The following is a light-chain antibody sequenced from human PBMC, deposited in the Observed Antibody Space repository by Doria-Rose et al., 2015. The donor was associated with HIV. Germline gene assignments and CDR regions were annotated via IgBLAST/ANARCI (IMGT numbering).Light chain of an antibody. CDR2: DGS. V-gene: IGKV3-20*01. CDR1: QSFSSTY. J-gene: IGKJ1*01. Sequence: QSPGTLSLSPGERATLSCRASQSFSSTYLAWYQQKPGQAPSLLIYDGSTRATGIPDRFSDSGSGTDFTLTINRLEPEDFALYYCHQYGTSWTFGQGTKVEI. CDR3: HQYGTSWT.